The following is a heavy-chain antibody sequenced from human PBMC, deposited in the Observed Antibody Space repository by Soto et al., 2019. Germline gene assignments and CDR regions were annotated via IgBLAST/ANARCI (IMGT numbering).Heavy chain of an antibody. Sequence: QMQLQESGPGLVKPSETLSLICTVSSGSISSEQRWSWVRQPPGKGLEWIGAIHHSGSTNANPSLRSRGTISVDKAKNQFSLKLNSVTAADTAVYFCARSFGWYAIDHWGQGTLVIVSS. CDR2: IHHSGST. CDR1: SGSISSEQR. CDR3: ARSFGWYAIDH. D-gene: IGHD6-19*01. V-gene: IGHV4-4*02. J-gene: IGHJ4*02.